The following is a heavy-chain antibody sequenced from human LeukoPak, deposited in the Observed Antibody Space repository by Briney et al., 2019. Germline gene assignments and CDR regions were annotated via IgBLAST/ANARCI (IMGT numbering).Heavy chain of an antibody. CDR2: ISISGDST. D-gene: IGHD1-14*01. Sequence: GGSLRLSCAASGFTFSNYAMSWVRQAPGKGLQWGSAISISGDSTYYADSVKGRFTISRDNSKNTLYLQMNSLKTEDTAVYYCTSTTDGDYWGQGTLVTVSS. CDR1: GFTFSNYA. CDR3: TSTTDGDY. J-gene: IGHJ4*02. V-gene: IGHV3-23*01.